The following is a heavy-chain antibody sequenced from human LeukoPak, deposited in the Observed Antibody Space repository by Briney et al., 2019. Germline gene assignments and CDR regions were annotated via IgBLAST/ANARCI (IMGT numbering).Heavy chain of an antibody. J-gene: IGHJ4*02. CDR1: GYTLSSFW. V-gene: IGHV5-51*01. CDR3: ARRSYTSGWYGEDY. D-gene: IGHD6-19*01. CDR2: IYAGDSKT. Sequence: GESLKISCEGSGYTLSSFWIGWVRQMPGKGLEWMGIIYAGDSKTIYSPSFQGQVTISADKSIRTAYLQWSNLKASDSAMYYCARRSYTSGWYGEDYWGQGTLVTVSS.